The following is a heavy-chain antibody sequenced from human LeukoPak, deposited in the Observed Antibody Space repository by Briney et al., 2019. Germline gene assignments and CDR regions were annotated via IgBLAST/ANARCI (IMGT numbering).Heavy chain of an antibody. V-gene: IGHV3-48*01. CDR3: ARDRGGFGELLPYYYYGMDV. D-gene: IGHD3-10*01. Sequence: GGSLRLSCAASGFTFSSYSMNWVRQAPGKGLEWVSYISSSSSTIYYADSVKGRFTISRDNAKNSLYLQMNSLRAEDTAVYYCARDRGGFGELLPYYYYGMDVWGQGTTVTVSS. CDR1: GFTFSSYS. J-gene: IGHJ6*02. CDR2: ISSSSSTI.